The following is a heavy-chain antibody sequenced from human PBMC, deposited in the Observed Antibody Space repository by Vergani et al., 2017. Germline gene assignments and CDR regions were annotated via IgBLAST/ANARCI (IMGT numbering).Heavy chain of an antibody. Sequence: EVQLVQSGAEVKKPGESLTIPCKGSGYSFTSYCIVWVRQMPGKGLEWMGLIYPGDSDTRYSPSFQGQVTISADNSISTAYLQWSSLKASDTAMYYCALAAGTGGNAFDIWGQGTMVTVSS. CDR2: IYPGDSDT. V-gene: IGHV5-51*01. J-gene: IGHJ3*02. D-gene: IGHD6-25*01. CDR3: ALAAGTGGNAFDI. CDR1: GYSFTSYC.